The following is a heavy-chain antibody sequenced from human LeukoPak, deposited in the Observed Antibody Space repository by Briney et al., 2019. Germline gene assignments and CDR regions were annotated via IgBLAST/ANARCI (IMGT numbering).Heavy chain of an antibody. D-gene: IGHD4-17*01. CDR2: ISGSGGST. Sequence: GGSLRLSCAASGFTFSSYTMSWVRQAPGKGLEWVSAISGSGGSTYYADSVKGRFTISRDNSKNTLYLQMNSLRAEDTAVYYCANPKDYGDHDAFFDYWGQGTLVTVSS. J-gene: IGHJ4*02. CDR3: ANPKDYGDHDAFFDY. V-gene: IGHV3-23*01. CDR1: GFTFSSYT.